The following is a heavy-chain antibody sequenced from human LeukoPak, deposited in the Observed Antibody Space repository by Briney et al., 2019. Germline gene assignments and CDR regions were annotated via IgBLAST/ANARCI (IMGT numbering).Heavy chain of an antibody. CDR1: GGSLSSYF. Sequence: KASETLSLTCTVSGGSLSSYFWSWIRQPPGKGLEWIGSIYYSGSTYYNPSLKSRVTISVDTSKNQFSLKLSSVTAADTAVYYCARQLGYCSSTSCYADKVDYWGQGTLVTVSS. D-gene: IGHD2-2*01. V-gene: IGHV4-39*01. J-gene: IGHJ4*02. CDR2: IYYSGST. CDR3: ARQLGYCSSTSCYADKVDY.